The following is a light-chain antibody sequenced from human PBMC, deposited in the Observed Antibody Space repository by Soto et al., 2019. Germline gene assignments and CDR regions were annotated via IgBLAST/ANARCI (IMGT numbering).Light chain of an antibody. CDR3: QQTYNTPWT. CDR1: QSVSSN. Sequence: EIVMAQSPATLSVSGGESGTRSWRASQSVSSNLAWYQQKPGQAPRLLIYGASTRATGIPARFSGSGSGTEFTLTISSLQPEDFATYYCQQTYNTPWTFGQGTKVDIK. V-gene: IGKV3-15*01. J-gene: IGKJ1*01. CDR2: GAS.